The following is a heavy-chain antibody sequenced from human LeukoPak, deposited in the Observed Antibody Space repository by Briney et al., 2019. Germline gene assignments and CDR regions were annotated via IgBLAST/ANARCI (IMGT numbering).Heavy chain of an antibody. J-gene: IGHJ4*02. CDR1: GFTFRSSG. CDR2: ISYGGSNK. Sequence: GRSLRLSCAASGFTFRSSGMHWVRQAPGKGLEWVALISYGGSNKYYADAVRGRFTISRDNSKNTLYLQMNSLRAEDTAVYYCAKDPYSFGYPNYFAYWGQGTLVTVSS. D-gene: IGHD5-18*01. CDR3: AKDPYSFGYPNYFAY. V-gene: IGHV3-30*18.